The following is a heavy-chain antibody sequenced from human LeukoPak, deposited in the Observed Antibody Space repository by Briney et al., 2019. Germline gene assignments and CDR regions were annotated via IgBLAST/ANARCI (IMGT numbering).Heavy chain of an antibody. D-gene: IGHD5-18*01. CDR1: DFSFITYA. CDR2: ISGGGDAT. Sequence: GGSLRLSCAASDFSFITYAMSWVRQAPGKGLEWVSTISGGGDATYYADSVKGRFTISRDNSKNTLYLQMNSLRVEDTAVYYCAKGRTGYSYGYGIDYWGQGTLVTVSS. CDR3: AKGRTGYSYGYGIDY. J-gene: IGHJ4*02. V-gene: IGHV3-23*01.